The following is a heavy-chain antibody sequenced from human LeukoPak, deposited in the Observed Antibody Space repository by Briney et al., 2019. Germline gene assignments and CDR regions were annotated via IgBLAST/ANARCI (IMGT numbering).Heavy chain of an antibody. CDR2: INSDGSST. J-gene: IGHJ4*02. V-gene: IGHV3-74*01. CDR1: GFTFSDYW. Sequence: SGGSLRLSCAASGFTFSDYWMHYVRQTPGKGLVWVSRINSDGSSTTYADSVKGRFTISRDNAKNSLYLQMNSLRAEDTALYYCAKDSESWGQGTLVTVSS. CDR3: AKDSES.